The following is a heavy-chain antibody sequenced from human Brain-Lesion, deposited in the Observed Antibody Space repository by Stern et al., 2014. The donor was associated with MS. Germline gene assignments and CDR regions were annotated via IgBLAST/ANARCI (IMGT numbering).Heavy chain of an antibody. CDR1: GFSVSTNF. V-gene: IGHV3-53*01. Sequence: EVQLVESGGGLIQTGGSLRLSCGASGFSVSTNFMSWVRQAPGKGLEWVSLMYSRGGTNYADSVKGRFTISRDSSKNTLYLQMSDLRAEDTAVYYCARKTDTAVGGDYWGPGTLVTVSS. J-gene: IGHJ4*02. D-gene: IGHD5-18*01. CDR3: ARKTDTAVGGDY. CDR2: MYSRGGT.